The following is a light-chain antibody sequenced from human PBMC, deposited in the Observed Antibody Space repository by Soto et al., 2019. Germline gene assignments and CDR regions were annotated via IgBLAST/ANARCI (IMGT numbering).Light chain of an antibody. V-gene: IGLV2-11*01. CDR2: GVS. CDR3: CSYVDTDTWV. Sequence: QSLLTQPRSVSGSPGQSVTISCTGTNSDVGGYNYVSWYQQYPGKAPKLMISGVSERPSGVPDRFSGSKSGNTASLTISGLQAEDEADYYCCSYVDTDTWVFGGGTKLTVL. CDR1: NSDVGGYNY. J-gene: IGLJ3*02.